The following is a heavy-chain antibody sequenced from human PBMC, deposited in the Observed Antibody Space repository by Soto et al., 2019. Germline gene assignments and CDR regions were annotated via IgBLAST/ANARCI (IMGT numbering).Heavy chain of an antibody. Sequence: SVKVSCKASGGTFSSYAISWVRQAPGQGLEWMGGIIPIFGTADYAQKFQGRVTITADESTSTAYVELSSLRSEDTAVYYCAKNPENYYYGMDVWGQGTTVTVSS. J-gene: IGHJ6*02. CDR3: AKNPENYYYGMDV. CDR1: GGTFSSYA. CDR2: IIPIFGTA. V-gene: IGHV1-69*13.